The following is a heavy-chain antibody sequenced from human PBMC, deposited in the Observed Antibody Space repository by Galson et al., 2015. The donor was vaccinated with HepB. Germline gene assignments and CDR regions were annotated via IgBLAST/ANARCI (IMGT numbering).Heavy chain of an antibody. Sequence: SVKVSCKASGYTLTDYVVNWVRQAPGQGLEWMGWMNTNTGKPTYAPGFAGRFVFSLDTSVTTAYLQISSLETDDTAVYYCARSSLRFLDWLPYYDYYYMDVWGEGTTVTVPS. CDR3: ARSSLRFLDWLPYYDYYYMDV. CDR2: MNTNTGKP. D-gene: IGHD3-3*01. J-gene: IGHJ6*03. CDR1: GYTLTDYV. V-gene: IGHV7-4-1*02.